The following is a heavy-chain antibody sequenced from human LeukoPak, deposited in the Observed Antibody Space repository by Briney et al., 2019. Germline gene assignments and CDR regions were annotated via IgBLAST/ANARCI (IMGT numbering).Heavy chain of an antibody. CDR2: IYYSGST. V-gene: IGHV4-59*01. J-gene: IGHJ3*02. CDR1: GGSISSYY. Sequence: SETLSLTCTVSGGSISSYYWSWIRQPPGKGLEWIGNIYYSGSTNYNPSLKSRVTISVDTSKNQFSLKLSSVTAADTAVYYCAVRPPDDDIDICGQGTMVTVSS. CDR3: AVRPPDDDIDI.